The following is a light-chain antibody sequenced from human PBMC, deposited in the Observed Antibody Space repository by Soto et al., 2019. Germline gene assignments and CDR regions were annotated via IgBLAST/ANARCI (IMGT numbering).Light chain of an antibody. J-gene: IGKJ4*01. CDR3: QQRYNWPLT. V-gene: IGKV3D-20*02. CDR1: QSVSSSY. Sequence: EIVLTQSPGTLSLSPGERATLSCRASQSVSSSYLAWYQQKPGQAPRLLIYDASSRATGIPDRFSGSGSGTDFTLTISGLEPEDFAVYYCQQRYNWPLTFGGGTKVEIK. CDR2: DAS.